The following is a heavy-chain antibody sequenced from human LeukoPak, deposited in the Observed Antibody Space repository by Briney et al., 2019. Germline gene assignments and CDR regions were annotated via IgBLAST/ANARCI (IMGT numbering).Heavy chain of an antibody. Sequence: GGSLRLSCAASGFTFSDYYMNWIRQAPGKGLEWVSYISGSGRTIYHADSVKGRFTISRDNVKNSLYLQMNSLRAEDTAVYCARDGTAAWGRFDPWGQGTLVTVSS. V-gene: IGHV3-11*01. CDR3: ARDGTAAWGRFDP. CDR2: ISGSGRTI. J-gene: IGHJ5*02. CDR1: GFTFSDYY. D-gene: IGHD3-16*01.